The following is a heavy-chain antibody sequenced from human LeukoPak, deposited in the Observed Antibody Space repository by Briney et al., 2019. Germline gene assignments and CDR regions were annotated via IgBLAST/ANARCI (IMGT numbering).Heavy chain of an antibody. CDR3: ASREMASPEYAFDI. J-gene: IGHJ3*02. V-gene: IGHV4-59*01. CDR2: IYYSGST. CDR1: GGSISSYY. Sequence: WETLSLTCTVSGGSISSYYWSWIRQPPGKGLEWIGYIYYSGSTNYNPSLKSRVTISVDTSKNQFSLKLSSVTAADTAVYYCASREMASPEYAFDIWGQGTMVTVSS. D-gene: IGHD5-24*01.